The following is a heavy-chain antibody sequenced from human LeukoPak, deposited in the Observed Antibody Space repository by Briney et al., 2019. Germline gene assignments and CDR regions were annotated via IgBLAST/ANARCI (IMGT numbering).Heavy chain of an antibody. V-gene: IGHV3-21*01. J-gene: IGHJ4*02. CDR2: ISSSSSYI. CDR1: GFTFSSYS. CDR3: AREDEEGAFDY. Sequence: PGGSLRLSCAASGFTFSSYSMNWVRQAPGKGLEWVSSISSSSSYIYYADPVKGRFTISRDNAKNSLYLQMNSLRAEDTAVYYCAREDEEGAFDYWGQGTLVTVSS.